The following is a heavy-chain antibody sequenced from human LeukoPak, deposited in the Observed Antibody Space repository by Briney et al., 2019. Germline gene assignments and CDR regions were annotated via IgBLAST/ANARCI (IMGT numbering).Heavy chain of an antibody. V-gene: IGHV3-53*01. CDR1: GFSVSANY. CDR3: ARDSFTVTSAGYFDL. Sequence: GGSLRLSCAVSGFSVSANYMSWVRQAPGKGLEWVSIINTDYSTYYAESVKGRFTTSRDNSKNSVSLEMNSLRAEDTAVYYCARDSFTVTSAGYFDLWGRGTLVTVSS. CDR2: INTDYST. J-gene: IGHJ2*01. D-gene: IGHD4-17*01.